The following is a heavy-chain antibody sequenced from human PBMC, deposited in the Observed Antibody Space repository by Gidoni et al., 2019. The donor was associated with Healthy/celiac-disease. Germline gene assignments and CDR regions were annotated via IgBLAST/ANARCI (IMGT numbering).Heavy chain of an antibody. D-gene: IGHD3-22*01. CDR2: ICPGDFDT. V-gene: IGHV5-51*03. Sequence: EVQLVQSGAEVKKPGASLKTSCQGSVYNFTRYWLGWVRQMHGKGLEWMGIICPGDFDTRYSPSVQGQVTISADKSISTAYLQWSSLKASDTAMYYCARPDSSGSMGGAFDIWVQGTMVTVSS. CDR1: VYNFTRYW. CDR3: ARPDSSGSMGGAFDI. J-gene: IGHJ3*02.